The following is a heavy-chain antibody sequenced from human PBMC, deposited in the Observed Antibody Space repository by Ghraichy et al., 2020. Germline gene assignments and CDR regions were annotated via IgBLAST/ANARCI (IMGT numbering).Heavy chain of an antibody. D-gene: IGHD6-13*01. CDR3: ARNIGAGGTYRTEYYSYGMDV. CDR1: GGIFSSYA. V-gene: IGHV1-69*06. J-gene: IGHJ6*02. Sequence: VKVSCKASGGIFSSYAISWVRQAPGQGLEWMGGIIPISGTANYAQKFQGRVTITADKSTSTAYMELSSLRSEDTAVYYCARNIGAGGTYRTEYYSYGMDVWGQGTTVTVSS. CDR2: IIPISGTA.